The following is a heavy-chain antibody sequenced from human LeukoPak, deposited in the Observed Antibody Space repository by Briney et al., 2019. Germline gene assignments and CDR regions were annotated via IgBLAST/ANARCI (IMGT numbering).Heavy chain of an antibody. CDR2: INPSSGST. J-gene: IGHJ4*02. CDR1: GYTFTSNY. Sequence: ASVKVSCKASGYTFTSNYMHWVRQAPGQGLECMGIINPSSGSTSYAQKFQGRVTMTRDTSTSTVYMELSSLRSGDTAVYYCARGTLIAAAGKFDYWGQGTLVTVSS. D-gene: IGHD6-13*01. CDR3: ARGTLIAAAGKFDY. V-gene: IGHV1-46*01.